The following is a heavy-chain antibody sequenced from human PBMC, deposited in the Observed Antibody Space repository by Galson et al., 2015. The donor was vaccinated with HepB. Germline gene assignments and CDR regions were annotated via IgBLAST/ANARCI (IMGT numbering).Heavy chain of an antibody. Sequence: SLRLSCAASGFTFSSYNMNWVRQAPGKGLEWVSYITSSSSTIHYADSVKGRFTISRDNAKNSLYLQMNSLRAEDTAVYYCARGRRDTQNPRFDYWGQGTLVTVSS. CDR2: ITSSSSTI. J-gene: IGHJ4*02. CDR1: GFTFSSYN. V-gene: IGHV3-48*01. CDR3: ARGRRDTQNPRFDY.